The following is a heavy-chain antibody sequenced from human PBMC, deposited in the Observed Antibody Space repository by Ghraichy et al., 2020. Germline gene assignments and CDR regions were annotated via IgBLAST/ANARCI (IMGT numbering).Heavy chain of an antibody. D-gene: IGHD2-15*01. Sequence: GGSLRLSCAASGFTFNDFYMSWIRQAPGKWLEWVSYISSTSTYTNYADSVKGRFTISRDNAKNSLYLQMNSLRAEDTAVYYCARIGCSGGSCYSGGWFDPWGQGTLVTGAS. CDR1: GFTFNDFY. J-gene: IGHJ5*02. CDR3: ARIGCSGGSCYSGGWFDP. CDR2: ISSTSTYT. V-gene: IGHV3-11*06.